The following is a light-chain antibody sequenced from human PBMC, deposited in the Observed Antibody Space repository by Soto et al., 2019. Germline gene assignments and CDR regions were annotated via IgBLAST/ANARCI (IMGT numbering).Light chain of an antibody. Sequence: DIQMTQSPSSLSASVGDRVTITCRASQDISVYLDWYQQKPGKVPKLLIYSASTLQSGVPSRFSGSESGTDFTLPISSLQPEDVATDYCQKFNTAPLAFGQGTRLDIK. V-gene: IGKV1-27*01. CDR3: QKFNTAPLA. CDR2: SAS. J-gene: IGKJ5*01. CDR1: QDISVY.